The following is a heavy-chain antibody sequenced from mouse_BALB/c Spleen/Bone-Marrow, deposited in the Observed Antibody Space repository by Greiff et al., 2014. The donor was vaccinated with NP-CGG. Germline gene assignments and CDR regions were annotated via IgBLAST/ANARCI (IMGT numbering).Heavy chain of an antibody. CDR2: IRLKSDNYAT. CDR3: TLTGTGAMDY. CDR1: GFTFSSYW. V-gene: IGHV6-6*02. Sequence: EVQRVESGGGLVQPGGSMKLSCVASGFTFSSYWMSWVRQSPEKGLEWVAEIRLKSDNYATHYAESVKGKFTISRDDPKSRLYLQMNSLRAEDTGIYYCTLTGTGAMDYWGQGTSVTVSS. D-gene: IGHD4-1*01. J-gene: IGHJ4*01.